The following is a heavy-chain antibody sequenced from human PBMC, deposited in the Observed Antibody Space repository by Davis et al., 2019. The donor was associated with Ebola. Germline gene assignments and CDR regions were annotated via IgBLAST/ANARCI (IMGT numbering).Heavy chain of an antibody. CDR3: ARAEDSGWYHKF. D-gene: IGHD6-19*01. J-gene: IGHJ4*02. CDR1: GGSFSGYY. V-gene: IGHV4-34*01. CDR2: IYYSGTT. Sequence: SETLSLTCAVYGGSFSGYYWSWIRQPPGKGLEWIGSIYYSGTTNYNPSLKSRVTISVDTSKNQFSLKLSSVTAADTAVYYCARAEDSGWYHKFWGQGNLVTVSS.